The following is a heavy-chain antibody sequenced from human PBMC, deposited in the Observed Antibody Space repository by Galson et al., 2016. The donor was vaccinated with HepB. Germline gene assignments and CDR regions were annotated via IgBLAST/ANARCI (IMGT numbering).Heavy chain of an antibody. D-gene: IGHD2-15*01. CDR1: GFTFSSHG. CDR2: VSYGGSKN. V-gene: IGHV3-30*18. Sequence: SLRLSCAASGFTFSSHGMHWVRQAPGKGLEWVAGVSYGGSKNYYVDSVKGRFTISRDNSKNTLYLQMSSLRPEDTAIYYCAKDYCSDTCHLGRWNVWGQGTPVTVSS. J-gene: IGHJ6*02. CDR3: AKDYCSDTCHLGRWNV.